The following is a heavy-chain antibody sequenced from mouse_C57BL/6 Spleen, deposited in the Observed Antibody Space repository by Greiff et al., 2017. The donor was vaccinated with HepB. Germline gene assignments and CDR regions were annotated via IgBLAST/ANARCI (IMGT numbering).Heavy chain of an antibody. CDR2: INYDGSST. CDR3: AREGDYDVWYFDV. CDR1: GFTFSDYY. D-gene: IGHD2-4*01. Sequence: EVQRVESEGGLVQPGSSMKLSCTASGFTFSDYYMAWVRQVPEKGLEWVANINYDGSSTYYLDSLKSRFIISRDNAKNILYLQMSSLKSEDTATYYCAREGDYDVWYFDVWGTGTTVTVSS. V-gene: IGHV5-16*01. J-gene: IGHJ1*03.